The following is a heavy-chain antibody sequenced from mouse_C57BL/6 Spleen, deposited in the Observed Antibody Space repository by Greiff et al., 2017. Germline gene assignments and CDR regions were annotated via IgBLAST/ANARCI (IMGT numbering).Heavy chain of an antibody. D-gene: IGHD1-1*01. V-gene: IGHV1-4*01. CDR1: GYTFTSYT. J-gene: IGHJ3*01. CDR2: INPSSGNT. CDR3: AREGITAVEAWFAY. Sequence: VQLQQSGAELARPGASVKMSCKASGYTFTSYTMHWVKQRPGQGLEWIGYINPSSGNTKYNQKFKDKATLTADKSSSTAYMQLSSLTSEDSAVYYCAREGITAVEAWFAYWGQGTLVTVSA.